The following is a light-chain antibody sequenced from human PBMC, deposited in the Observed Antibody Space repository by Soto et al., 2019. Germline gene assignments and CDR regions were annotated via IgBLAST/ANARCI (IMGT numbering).Light chain of an antibody. V-gene: IGLV3-25*03. J-gene: IGLJ2*01. CDR2: KDS. CDR3: QSVDSRGFSVI. CDR1: ALPKQY. Sequence: SYELTQPPSVSMSPGQTARITCSGDALPKQYAYWYQQKPGQAPVLVIYKDSERASGIPERFSGSTSGTTVTLTISGVQAEDEADYYCQSVDSRGFSVIFGGGTKLTVL.